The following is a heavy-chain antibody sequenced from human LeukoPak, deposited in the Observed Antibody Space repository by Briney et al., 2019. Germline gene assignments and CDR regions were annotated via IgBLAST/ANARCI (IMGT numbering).Heavy chain of an antibody. V-gene: IGHV4-59*12. D-gene: IGHD6-13*01. J-gene: IGHJ6*03. CDR2: IYYSGST. CDR3: ARGPRSWGRGYYYYYYMDV. Sequence: SETLSLTCTVSGGSISSYYWSWIRQPPGKGLEWIGYIYYSGSTNYNPSLKSRVTISVDTSKNQFSLKLSSVTAADTAVYYCARGPRSWGRGYYYYYYMDVWGKGTTVTVSS. CDR1: GGSISSYY.